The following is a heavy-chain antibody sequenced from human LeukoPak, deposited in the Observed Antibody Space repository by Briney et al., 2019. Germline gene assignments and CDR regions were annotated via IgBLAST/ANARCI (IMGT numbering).Heavy chain of an antibody. CDR2: INSDGSST. V-gene: IGHV3-74*01. CDR3: ARVLYSSSWYLFDY. CDR1: GFTFSSYW. Sequence: GGSLRLSCAASGFTFSSYWMHWVRQAPGRGLVWVSRINSDGSSTSYADSVKGRFTISRDNAKNTLYPQMNSLRAEDTAVYYCARVLYSSSWYLFDYWGQGTLVTVSS. D-gene: IGHD6-13*01. J-gene: IGHJ4*02.